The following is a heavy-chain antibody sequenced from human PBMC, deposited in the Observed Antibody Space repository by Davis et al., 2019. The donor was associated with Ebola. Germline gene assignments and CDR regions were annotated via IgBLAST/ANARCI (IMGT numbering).Heavy chain of an antibody. CDR3: AKDRVFDP. J-gene: IGHJ5*02. Sequence: GESLKISCAASGFTFSSYSMNWVRQAPGKGLEWVSSISSSSSYIYYADSLKGRFTISRDNSKNTLYLQMNSLRAEDTAVYYCAKDRVFDPWGQGTLVTVSS. CDR2: ISSSSSYI. CDR1: GFTFSSYS. V-gene: IGHV3-21*01.